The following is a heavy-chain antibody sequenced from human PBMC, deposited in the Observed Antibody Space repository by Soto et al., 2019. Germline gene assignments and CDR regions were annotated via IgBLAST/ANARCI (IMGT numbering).Heavy chain of an antibody. CDR1: GFTFSRYG. CDR3: AKGAGSNYYGMDV. J-gene: IGHJ6*02. CDR2: ISYDGSNK. V-gene: IGHV3-30*18. Sequence: QVQLVESGGGVVQPGRSLRLSCAASGFTFSRYGMHWVRQAPGKGLEWVAVISYDGSNKYYADSVKGRFTISRDNSKNTLYLQMNSLRAEDTAVYYCAKGAGSNYYGMDVWGQGTTVTVSS. D-gene: IGHD3-10*01.